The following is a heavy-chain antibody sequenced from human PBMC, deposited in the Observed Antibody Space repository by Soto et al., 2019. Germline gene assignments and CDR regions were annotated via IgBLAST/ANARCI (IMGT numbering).Heavy chain of an antibody. D-gene: IGHD2-15*01. CDR2: IVVASGQT. Sequence: ASVKVSCKASGSGFIRSGIQWLRQAHGQRLEWIGWIVVASGQTNYAQNFRGRVAITRDTSTATAYIELTGLTSEDTAVYFCSADRPDIGVGWWVWGQGTTVTVPS. CDR3: SADRPDIGVGWWV. J-gene: IGHJ6*02. V-gene: IGHV1-58*02. CDR1: GSGFIRSG.